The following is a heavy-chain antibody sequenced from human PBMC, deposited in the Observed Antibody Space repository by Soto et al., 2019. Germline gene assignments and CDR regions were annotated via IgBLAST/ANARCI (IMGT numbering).Heavy chain of an antibody. V-gene: IGHV4-31*03. J-gene: IGHJ4*02. CDR1: CGSITTGGYY. CDR2: RYYSEST. Sequence: SETLSLTCTVSCGSITTGGYYWSWIRQLPGKGLEWIGHRYYSESTYYNPSLKSRVSISLDTSKNQFSLKLSFVTAADTAMYYCARTKCSGGSCYSWSLDYWGQGTPVTVSS. D-gene: IGHD2-15*01. CDR3: ARTKCSGGSCYSWSLDY.